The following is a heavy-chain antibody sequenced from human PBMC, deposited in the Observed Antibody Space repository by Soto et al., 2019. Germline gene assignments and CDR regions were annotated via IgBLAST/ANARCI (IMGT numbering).Heavy chain of an antibody. CDR3: ARTSAAGKYYYGMDV. CDR2: IYPGDSDT. Sequence: PWESLKISCKGSGYSFTSYWIGWVRQMPGKGLECMGIIYPGDSDTRYSPSFQGQVTISADKSISTAYLQWSSLKASDTAMYYCARTSAAGKYYYGMDVWGQGTTVTVSS. J-gene: IGHJ6*02. D-gene: IGHD6-13*01. CDR1: GYSFTSYW. V-gene: IGHV5-51*01.